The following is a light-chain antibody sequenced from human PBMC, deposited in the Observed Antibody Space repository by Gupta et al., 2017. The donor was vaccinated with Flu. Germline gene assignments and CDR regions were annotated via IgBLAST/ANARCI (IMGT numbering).Light chain of an antibody. Sequence: YVLTQPPSASVAPGQTAPMTCEGNNIRGKSVHWYQRKPGQAPVLVLYDDTDRPSGIPERFSGSNSGNTATLTIRRVEAGDEADYYCQVWDSSTDHRVFGGGTKLTVL. CDR1: NIRGKS. CDR3: QVWDSSTDHRV. V-gene: IGLV3-21*02. J-gene: IGLJ3*02. CDR2: DDT.